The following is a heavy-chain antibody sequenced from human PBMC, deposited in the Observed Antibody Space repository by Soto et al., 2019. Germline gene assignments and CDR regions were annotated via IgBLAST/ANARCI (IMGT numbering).Heavy chain of an antibody. Sequence: AETLSLTCTVSGCSISSTNYYWGRHRQPPGKGLEWIGSIYYSGSTYYNPTLKRRVTISVDTSKNQFSLKLSSVTAADTGVYYCARVWGSTARGWFDPWGQGTLVTVSS. CDR2: IYYSGST. J-gene: IGHJ5*02. D-gene: IGHD3-16*01. V-gene: IGHV4-39*01. CDR3: ARVWGSTARGWFDP. CDR1: GCSISSTNYY.